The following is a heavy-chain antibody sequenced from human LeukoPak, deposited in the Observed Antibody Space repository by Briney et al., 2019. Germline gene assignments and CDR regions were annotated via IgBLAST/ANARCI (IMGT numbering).Heavy chain of an antibody. CDR3: ARVSYDFWSGPRVYYMDV. CDR2: IYTSGST. Sequence: PSETLSLTCTVSGGSISSGSYYWSWIRQPAGKGLEWIGRIYTSGSTNYNPSLKSRVTISVDTSKNQFSLKLSSVTAADTAVYYCARVSYDFWSGPRVYYMDVWGKGTTVTVSS. J-gene: IGHJ6*03. V-gene: IGHV4-61*02. CDR1: GGSISSGSYY. D-gene: IGHD3-3*01.